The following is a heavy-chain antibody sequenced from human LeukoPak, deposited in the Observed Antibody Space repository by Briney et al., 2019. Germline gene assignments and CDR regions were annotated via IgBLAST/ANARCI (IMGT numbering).Heavy chain of an antibody. Sequence: SETLSLTCAVYGGSFSGYYWSWIRQPPGKGLEWIGEINHSGSTNYNPSLKSRVTISVDTSKNQFSLKLSSVTAADTAVYYCARGRGSGWYEDYWGQGTLVTVSS. V-gene: IGHV4-34*01. J-gene: IGHJ4*02. D-gene: IGHD6-19*01. CDR3: ARGRGSGWYEDY. CDR1: GGSFSGYY. CDR2: INHSGST.